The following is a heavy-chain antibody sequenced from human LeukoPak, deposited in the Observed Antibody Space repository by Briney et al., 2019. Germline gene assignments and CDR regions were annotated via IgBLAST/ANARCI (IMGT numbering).Heavy chain of an antibody. V-gene: IGHV4-31*03. D-gene: IGHD3-3*01. CDR2: IYYSGST. J-gene: IGHJ3*02. CDR3: ARKDVYVFWSGYNPFHYSAVFDI. CDR1: GGSISSGGYY. Sequence: SETLSLTCTVSGGSISSGGYYWSWIRQHPGKGLEWIGYIYYSGSTYYNPSLKSRVTISVDTSKNQFSLKLSSVTAADTAVFYCARKDVYVFWSGYNPFHYSAVFDIWGKGKMVTVSS.